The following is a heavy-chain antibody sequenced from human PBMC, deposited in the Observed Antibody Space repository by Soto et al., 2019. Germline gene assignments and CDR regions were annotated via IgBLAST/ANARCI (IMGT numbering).Heavy chain of an antibody. J-gene: IGHJ3*02. CDR2: IYHSGST. D-gene: IGHD6-19*01. V-gene: IGHV4-4*02. CDR3: ASEDVAGREVEASPNDAFDS. Sequence: SEILSLSDGVAWGSRSSSNGWSWIRQTPLKGLDWIGEIYHSGSTNYNPSLKSRVTISVDKSKNQFSLKLSSVTAADTAVYYCASEDVAGREVEASPNDAFDSWGQGTIVTVSS. CDR1: WGSRSSSNG.